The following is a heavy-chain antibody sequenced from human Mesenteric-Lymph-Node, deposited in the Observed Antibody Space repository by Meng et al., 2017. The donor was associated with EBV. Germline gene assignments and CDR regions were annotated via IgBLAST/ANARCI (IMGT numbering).Heavy chain of an antibody. J-gene: IGHJ4*02. V-gene: IGHV4-30-4*01. CDR3: ARDFHHDYYGSGNYPN. CDR2: IYYGGSA. D-gene: IGHD3-10*01. CDR1: VGSITSDGYY. Sequence: QVQLQGSGPRLVKPSQTLSLTCAVPVGSITSDGYYWSWIRQPPGKGLEWIGYIYYGGSAYYNPSLKSRVTISVDTSKNQFSLKLTSVTAADTAVYYCARDFHHDYYGSGNYPNWGQGTLVTVSS.